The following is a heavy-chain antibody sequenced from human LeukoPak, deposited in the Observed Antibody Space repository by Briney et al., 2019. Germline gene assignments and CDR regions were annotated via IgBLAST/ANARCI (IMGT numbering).Heavy chain of an antibody. CDR1: GFTFDDYA. Sequence: GRSLRLSCAASGFTFDDYAMHWVRQAPGKGLEWVSGISWISGSIGYADSVKGRFTISRDNAKNSLYLQMNSLRAEDTALYYCAKSLRQLYFDYWGQGTLVTVSS. V-gene: IGHV3-9*01. CDR3: AKSLRQLYFDY. J-gene: IGHJ4*02. D-gene: IGHD6-13*01. CDR2: ISWISGSI.